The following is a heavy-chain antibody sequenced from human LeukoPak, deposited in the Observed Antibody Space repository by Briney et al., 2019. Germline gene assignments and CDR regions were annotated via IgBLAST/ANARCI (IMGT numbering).Heavy chain of an antibody. J-gene: IGHJ5*02. V-gene: IGHV4-59*01. CDR2: IYYSGST. CDR3: ARDGLYCSGGSCYSGWFDP. CDR1: GGPISSYY. D-gene: IGHD2-15*01. Sequence: NTSETLSLTCTVSGGPISSYYWSWIRQPPGKGLEWIGYIYYSGSTNYNPSLKSRVTISVDTSKNQFSLKLSSVTAADTAVYYCARDGLYCSGGSCYSGWFDPWGQGTLVTVSS.